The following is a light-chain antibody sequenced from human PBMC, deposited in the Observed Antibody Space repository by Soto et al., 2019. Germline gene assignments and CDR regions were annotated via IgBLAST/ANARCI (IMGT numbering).Light chain of an antibody. J-gene: IGKJ1*01. CDR3: QKYNSPPLT. CDR2: AAS. V-gene: IGKV1-27*01. Sequence: DIQMTQSPSSLSASVGDRVTITCRASQGIRNYLAWYHQKPGKVPKLLIYAASTLQSGVPSRFSGSGSGTDFTLTISSLQPEDVATYYCQKYNSPPLTFGQGTKVEIK. CDR1: QGIRNY.